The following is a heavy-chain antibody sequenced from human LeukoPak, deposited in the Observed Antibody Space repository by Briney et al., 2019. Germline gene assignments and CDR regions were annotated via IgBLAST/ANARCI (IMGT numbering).Heavy chain of an antibody. Sequence: SQTLSLTCAISGDTVSSNTAAWIWIRQSPSRGLECLVRTYYRSKWYTEYAVSVKSRMTINADTSKNQFSLQLNSVTPEDTAVYYCARDRGASGWLDYWDQGALVTVSS. V-gene: IGHV6-1*01. CDR2: TYYRSKWYT. CDR3: ARDRGASGWLDY. D-gene: IGHD6-19*01. CDR1: GDTVSSNTAA. J-gene: IGHJ4*02.